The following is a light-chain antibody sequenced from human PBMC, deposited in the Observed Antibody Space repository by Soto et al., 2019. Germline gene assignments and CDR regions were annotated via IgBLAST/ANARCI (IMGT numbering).Light chain of an antibody. Sequence: QSALTQPPSASGSPGQSVTISCTGTSSDVGDYNHVSWYQQHPGKAPKLMIYEVSNRPSGVPDRFSGSKSGNTASLTVSGLQAEDAADYYCTSFARFNNFYVFGTGTKLTVL. J-gene: IGLJ1*01. V-gene: IGLV2-8*01. CDR2: EVS. CDR3: TSFARFNNFYV. CDR1: SSDVGDYNH.